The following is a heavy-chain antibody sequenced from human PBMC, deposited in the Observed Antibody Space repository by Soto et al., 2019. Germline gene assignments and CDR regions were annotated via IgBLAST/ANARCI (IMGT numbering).Heavy chain of an antibody. CDR2: LYWDDEK. J-gene: IGHJ4*02. CDR1: GFSLRTVEVG. Sequence: QITLKESGPTLVKPTQTLTLTCSFSGFSLRTVEVGVGWIRQPPGKALEWLSLLYWDDEKRYSPSQKSRLSITKEPTNLQLVLRMTHKDVVYTATYNFARVSSSDWFFDDWGQGTLVTVSS. D-gene: IGHD6-13*01. CDR3: ARVSSSDWFFDD. V-gene: IGHV2-5*02.